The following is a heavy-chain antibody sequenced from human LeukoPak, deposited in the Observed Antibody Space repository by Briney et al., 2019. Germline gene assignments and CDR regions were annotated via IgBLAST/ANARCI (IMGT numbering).Heavy chain of an antibody. J-gene: IGHJ4*02. V-gene: IGHV3-7*01. CDR2: IKQDGSEK. CDR1: GFNFSSYW. D-gene: IGHD3-10*01. CDR3: ARGYPSVVRGVIEY. Sequence: GGSLRLSCAASGFNFSSYWMSWVRQAPGKGLEWVANIKQDGSEKHYADSVKGRFTISRDNAKNSSYLQMNSLRVEDTAVYYCARGYPSVVRGVIEYWGQGTLVTVFS.